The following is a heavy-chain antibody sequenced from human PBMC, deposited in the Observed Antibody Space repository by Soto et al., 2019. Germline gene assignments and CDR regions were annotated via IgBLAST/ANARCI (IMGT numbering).Heavy chain of an antibody. D-gene: IGHD6-6*01. CDR3: ARGDSSSRYYYYGMDV. Sequence: QVQLVESGGGVVQPGRSLRLSCAASGFTFSSYAMHWVRQAPGKGLEWVAVISYDGSNKYYADSVKGRFTISRDNSKNTLYLQMNSLRAEDTAVYYCARGDSSSRYYYYGMDVWGQGTTVTVSS. J-gene: IGHJ6*02. V-gene: IGHV3-30-3*01. CDR1: GFTFSSYA. CDR2: ISYDGSNK.